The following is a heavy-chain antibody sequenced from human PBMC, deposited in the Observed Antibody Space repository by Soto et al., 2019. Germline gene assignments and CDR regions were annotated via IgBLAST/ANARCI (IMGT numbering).Heavy chain of an antibody. CDR1: VGTFSSYA. V-gene: IGHV1-69*13. CDR2: IIPIFGTA. D-gene: IGHD3-22*01. Sequence: GASVKVSCKASVGTFSSYAISWVRQAPGQGLEWMGGIIPIFGTATYAQKFQGRVTITADESTSTAYMELSSLRSEDTAVYYCARGDSSGYYGVDYWGQGTLVTVSS. CDR3: ARGDSSGYYGVDY. J-gene: IGHJ4*02.